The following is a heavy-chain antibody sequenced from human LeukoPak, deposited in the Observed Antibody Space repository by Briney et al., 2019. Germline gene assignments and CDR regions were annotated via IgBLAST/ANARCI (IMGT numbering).Heavy chain of an antibody. D-gene: IGHD2-15*01. CDR3: ARATGRYSSGDSCYSENIYNYYGIDV. J-gene: IGHJ6*02. V-gene: IGHV1-69*01. Sequence: SAKVSCKASGGTFSSYVLSWVRQAPGQGLEWMGGIIPIFVTANYAQKFQGRGTITADESPSTAYMELSSLRSEDTGVYYWARATGRYSSGDSCYSENIYNYYGIDVWGQGTTVTVSS. CDR2: IIPIFVTA. CDR1: GGTFSSYV.